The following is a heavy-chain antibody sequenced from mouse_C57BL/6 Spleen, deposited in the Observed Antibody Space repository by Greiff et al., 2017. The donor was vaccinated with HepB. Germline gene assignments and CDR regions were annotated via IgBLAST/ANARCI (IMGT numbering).Heavy chain of an antibody. CDR1: GYAFTNYL. CDR2: INPGSGGT. CDR3: ARRFITTVVATDY. Sequence: QVQLQQSGAELVRPGTSVKVSCKASGYAFTNYLIEWVKQRPGQGLEWIGVINPGSGGTNYNEKFKGKATLTADKSSSTAYMQLSSLTSEDSAVYFCARRFITTVVATDYWGQGTTLTVSS. J-gene: IGHJ2*01. D-gene: IGHD1-1*01. V-gene: IGHV1-54*01.